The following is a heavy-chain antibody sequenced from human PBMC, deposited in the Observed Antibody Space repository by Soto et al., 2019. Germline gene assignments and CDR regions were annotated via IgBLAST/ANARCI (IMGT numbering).Heavy chain of an antibody. D-gene: IGHD3-22*01. CDR1: GGSISSSSYY. Sequence: ATLSLTCTVSGGSISSSSYYWGWIREPPGKGLEWIGSIYYSGSTYYNPSLKSRVTISVDTSKNQFSLKLSSVTAADTAVYYCASSLYYDSSGYYFRYYYGMDVWGQGTTVTVSS. CDR3: ASSLYYDSSGYYFRYYYGMDV. CDR2: IYYSGST. J-gene: IGHJ6*02. V-gene: IGHV4-39*01.